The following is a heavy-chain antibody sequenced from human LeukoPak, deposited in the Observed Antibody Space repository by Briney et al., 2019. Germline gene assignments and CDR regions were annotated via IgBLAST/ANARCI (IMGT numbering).Heavy chain of an antibody. CDR2: ISGSGGRT. CDR1: GFTFSSYG. V-gene: IGHV3-23*01. CDR3: AKDIRNHNYYYDSSGYYDY. D-gene: IGHD3-22*01. Sequence: GGSLRLSCATSGFTFSSYGMTWVRQAPGKGLEWVSVISGSGGRTYYSDSVKGRFTISRDNSKNTLYLQMNTLRAEDTAVYYCAKDIRNHNYYYDSSGYYDYWGQGTLVTVSP. J-gene: IGHJ4*02.